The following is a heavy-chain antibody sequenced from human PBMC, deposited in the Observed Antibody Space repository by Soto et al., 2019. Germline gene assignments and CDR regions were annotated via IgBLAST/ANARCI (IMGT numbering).Heavy chain of an antibody. Sequence: SETLSLTCTVSGGSISSGGYYWSWIRQHPGKGLEWIGYIFYNGSTTYNPSLKRRVTISLDTSRNQISLNLRSITAADTAVYYCARTSDYGDYYYYGMDVWGPGTTVTVS. V-gene: IGHV4-61*08. J-gene: IGHJ6*02. CDR1: GGSISSGGYY. D-gene: IGHD4-17*01. CDR2: IFYNGST. CDR3: ARTSDYGDYYYYGMDV.